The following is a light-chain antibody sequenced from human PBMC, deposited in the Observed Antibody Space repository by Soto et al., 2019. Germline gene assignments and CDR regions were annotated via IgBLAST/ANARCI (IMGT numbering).Light chain of an antibody. J-gene: IGKJ2*02. CDR3: LQHNTYPCT. CDR1: QGIRND. Sequence: DLQMTQSPSSLSASVGDRVTITCRASQGIRNDLAWYQQKPGKAPNRLIYAAFSLQSGVPSRFSGSGSGTEFTLTISSVQPEDFATYYCLQHNTYPCTFGQGTKLEIK. CDR2: AAF. V-gene: IGKV1-17*01.